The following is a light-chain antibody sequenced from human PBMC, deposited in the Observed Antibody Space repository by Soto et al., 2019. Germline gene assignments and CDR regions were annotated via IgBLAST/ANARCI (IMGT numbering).Light chain of an antibody. V-gene: IGKV1-39*01. CDR1: QRVEKD. Sequence: GDRVAITCRASQRVEKDLSWYQQKPGKAPKLLIYGASRLLGGVPSRFSGSGSGTQFTLTITSLQPEDFATYFCQQSYSTPPYTFGQGTRLEV. CDR2: GAS. CDR3: QQSYSTPPYT. J-gene: IGKJ2*01.